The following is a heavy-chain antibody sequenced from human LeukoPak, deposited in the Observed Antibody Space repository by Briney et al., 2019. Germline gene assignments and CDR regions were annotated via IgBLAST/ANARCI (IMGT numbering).Heavy chain of an antibody. V-gene: IGHV3-7*01. Sequence: GGSLRLSCAASGFTFSSYWMSWVRQAPGKGLEWVANIRQDGSEKYYVDSVKGRFTIPRDNAKNSLYLQMNTLRAEDTAVYYCARGSWYPAYWGQGTLVPVSS. CDR2: IRQDGSEK. CDR3: ARGSWYPAY. J-gene: IGHJ4*02. D-gene: IGHD6-13*01. CDR1: GFTFSSYW.